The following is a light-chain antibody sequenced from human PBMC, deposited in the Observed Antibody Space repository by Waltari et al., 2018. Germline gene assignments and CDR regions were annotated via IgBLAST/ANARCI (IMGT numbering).Light chain of an antibody. Sequence: ENVLTQSPGTLSLSPGVRATLSCRASHSVNNNYLAWYKQGPGQAPRLLIYSASTRATGIPDRFSGSGSGTDFTLIITGLEPEDSAMYYCHQYGSSLPTFGQGTKLEI. CDR1: HSVNNNY. CDR2: SAS. CDR3: HQYGSSLPT. J-gene: IGKJ2*01. V-gene: IGKV3-20*01.